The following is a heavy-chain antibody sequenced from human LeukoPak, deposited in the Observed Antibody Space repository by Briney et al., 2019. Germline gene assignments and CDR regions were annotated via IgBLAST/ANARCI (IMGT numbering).Heavy chain of an antibody. J-gene: IGHJ5*02. V-gene: IGHV1-18*01. CDR1: GYTFTSYG. CDR3: ARDGTTGTTFRFDP. CDR2: ISAYNGNT. D-gene: IGHD1-1*01. Sequence: GASVKVSCKASGYTFTSYGISWVRQAPGQGLEWMGWISAYNGNTNYAQKLQGRVTMTTDTFTRTVYMELRSLRSDDTAVYYCARDGTTGTTFRFDPWGQGTLVTVSS.